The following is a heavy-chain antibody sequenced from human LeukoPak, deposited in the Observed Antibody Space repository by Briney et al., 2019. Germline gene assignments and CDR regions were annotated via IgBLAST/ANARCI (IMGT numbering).Heavy chain of an antibody. J-gene: IGHJ5*02. CDR3: ARATKDILTGYYTFDP. D-gene: IGHD3-9*01. CDR1: GGSISSSSYY. Sequence: SETLSLTCTVSGGSISSSSYYWGWIRQPPGKGLEWIGSIYYSGSTYYNPSLKSRVTISVDTSKNQFPLKLSSVTAADTAVYYCARATKDILTGYYTFDPWGQGALVTVSS. CDR2: IYYSGST. V-gene: IGHV4-39*06.